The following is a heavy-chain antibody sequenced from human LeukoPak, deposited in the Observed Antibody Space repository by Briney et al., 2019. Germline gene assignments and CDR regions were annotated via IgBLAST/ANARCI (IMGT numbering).Heavy chain of an antibody. V-gene: IGHV3-23*01. Sequence: GGTLRLSCAASGFIFRNYGMNWVRQPPGKGLEWVSGVSPNGETAYYADSVKGRFTISRDNSKNTVYLQVRSLRAEDTSVYYCAKDLGWIQFGYWGQGALVTVSS. D-gene: IGHD5-18*01. J-gene: IGHJ4*02. CDR3: AKDLGWIQFGY. CDR1: GFIFRNYG. CDR2: VSPNGETA.